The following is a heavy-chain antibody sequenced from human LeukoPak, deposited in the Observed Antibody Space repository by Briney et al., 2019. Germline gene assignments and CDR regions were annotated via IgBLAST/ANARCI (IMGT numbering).Heavy chain of an antibody. J-gene: IGHJ4*02. Sequence: SVKVSCKASGYTFTSYGISWVRQAPGQGLEWMGRIIPILGIANYAQKFQGRVTITADKSTSTAYMELSSLRSEDTAVYYCARDPDYYDSSGYYFDYWGQGTLVTVSS. CDR2: IIPILGIA. CDR3: ARDPDYYDSSGYYFDY. CDR1: GYTFTSYG. V-gene: IGHV1-69*04. D-gene: IGHD3-22*01.